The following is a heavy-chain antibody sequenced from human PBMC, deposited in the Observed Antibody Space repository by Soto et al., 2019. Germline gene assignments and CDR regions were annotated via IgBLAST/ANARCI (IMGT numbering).Heavy chain of an antibody. D-gene: IGHD5-12*01. CDR3: AKGKVPVEMATINYFDY. V-gene: IGHV3-23*01. CDR2: ISGSGGST. CDR1: GFTFSSYA. Sequence: GGSLRLSCAASGFTFSSYAMSWVRQAPGKGLEWVSAISGSGGSTYYADSVKGRFTISRDKSKNTLYLQMNRLRAEDTAVYYCAKGKVPVEMATINYFDYWGQGTLVTVSS. J-gene: IGHJ4*02.